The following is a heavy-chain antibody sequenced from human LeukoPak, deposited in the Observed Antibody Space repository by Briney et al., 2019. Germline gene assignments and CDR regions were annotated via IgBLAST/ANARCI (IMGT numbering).Heavy chain of an antibody. CDR1: GFTFTNAW. CDR2: IKSKADGETI. Sequence: GGSLRLSCAASGFTFTNAWMNWVRQAPGKGLEWVGRIKSKADGETIDYAAPVKGRLTFSRDDSKNMLYLQMNSLKSEDTAVYYCSTLTSRGLSDSWGQGTLVTVSS. D-gene: IGHD1-20*01. CDR3: STLTSRGLSDS. J-gene: IGHJ4*02. V-gene: IGHV3-15*07.